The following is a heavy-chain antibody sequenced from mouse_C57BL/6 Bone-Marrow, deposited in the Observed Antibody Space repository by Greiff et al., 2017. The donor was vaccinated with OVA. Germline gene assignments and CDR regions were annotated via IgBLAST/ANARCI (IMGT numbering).Heavy chain of an antibody. CDR1: GYTFTGYW. J-gene: IGHJ4*01. V-gene: IGHV1-9*01. Sequence: QVQLKESGAELLKPGASVKLSCKATGYTFTGYWIEWVKQRPGHGLEWIGEILPGSGSTNYNEKFKGRATFTADTSSNTAYMQLSSLTTEDSAIYDCAGSNGLYAMDYWGQGTSVTVSS. CDR2: ILPGSGST. CDR3: AGSNGLYAMDY. D-gene: IGHD2-5*01.